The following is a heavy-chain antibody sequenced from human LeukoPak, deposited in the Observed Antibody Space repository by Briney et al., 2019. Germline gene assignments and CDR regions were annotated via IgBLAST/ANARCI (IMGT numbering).Heavy chain of an antibody. CDR1: GGSISSYY. D-gene: IGHD3-16*02. V-gene: IGHV4-59*01. J-gene: IGHJ3*02. CDR3: ARVIRAGSYAFDI. CDR2: IYYSGST. Sequence: SETLSLTCTVSGGSISSYYLSWIRQPPGKGLEWIGYIYYSGSTNYNPSLKSRVTISVDTSKNQFSLKLSSVTAADTAVYYCARVIRAGSYAFDIWGQGTMVTVSS.